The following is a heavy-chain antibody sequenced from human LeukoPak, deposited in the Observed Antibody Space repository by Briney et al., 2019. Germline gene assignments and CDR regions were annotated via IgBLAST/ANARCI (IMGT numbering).Heavy chain of an antibody. CDR2: ISAYNGNK. Sequence: ASVKLSCKVSGYIFTSYGITWVRQAPGQGLEWMGWISAYNGNKKYAQKLQGRVNMTTDTSTSTAYMELRSLRSDATAVYYCARVRKDYGDYEAYWGQGTLVTVSS. CDR3: ARVRKDYGDYEAY. CDR1: GYIFTSYG. D-gene: IGHD4-17*01. V-gene: IGHV1-18*01. J-gene: IGHJ4*02.